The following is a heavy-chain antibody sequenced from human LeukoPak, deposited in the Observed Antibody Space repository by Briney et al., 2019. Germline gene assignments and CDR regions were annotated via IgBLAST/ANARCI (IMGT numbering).Heavy chain of an antibody. D-gene: IGHD6-13*01. V-gene: IGHV4-34*01. Sequence: SETLSLTCAVYGGSFSGYYWSWIRQPPGKGLEWIGEINHSGSTNYNPSLKSRVTISVDTSKNQFSLKLSSVTAADTAVYYCARVRSSSSCLGPPCWFDPWGQGTLVTVSS. CDR3: ARVRSSSSCLGPPCWFDP. CDR2: INHSGST. J-gene: IGHJ5*02. CDR1: GGSFSGYY.